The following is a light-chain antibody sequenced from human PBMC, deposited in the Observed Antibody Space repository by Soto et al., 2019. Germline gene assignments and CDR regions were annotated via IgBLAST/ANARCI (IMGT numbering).Light chain of an antibody. V-gene: IGKV1-17*01. CDR2: AAS. J-gene: IGKJ1*01. Sequence: DLPMTQSPSSLSASVGDRVTITCRASQGSRNDLGWYQQRQGKAPKRLIYAASSLQIGVPSRFSGSGSGTEFTLTISSLQPEDFATYYCLQHNSYPWTFGQGTKVEIK. CDR1: QGSRND. CDR3: LQHNSYPWT.